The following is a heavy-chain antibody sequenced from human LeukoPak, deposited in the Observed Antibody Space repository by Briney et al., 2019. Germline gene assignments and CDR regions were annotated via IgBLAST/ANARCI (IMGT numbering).Heavy chain of an antibody. CDR2: IRYDGSNK. D-gene: IGHD5-18*01. V-gene: IGHV3-30*02. J-gene: IGHJ4*02. CDR3: AKGAGYSYGYEVDY. CDR1: GFTFSSYG. Sequence: GGSLRLPCAASGFTFSSYGIHWARQAPGKGLEWVAFIRYDGSNKYYADSVKGRFTISRDNSKNTLYLQMNSLRAEDTAVYYCAKGAGYSYGYEVDYWGQGTLVTVSS.